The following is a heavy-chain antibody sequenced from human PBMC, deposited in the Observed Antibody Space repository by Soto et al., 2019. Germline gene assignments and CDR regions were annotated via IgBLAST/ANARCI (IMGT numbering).Heavy chain of an antibody. D-gene: IGHD6-13*01. CDR3: ARVKEQQLERYYFDY. CDR1: GYTFTSYG. V-gene: IGHV1-18*01. Sequence: ASVKVSCKASGYTFTSYGISWVRQAPGQGLEWMGWISAYNGNTNYAQKLQGRVTMTTDTSTSTAYMELRSLRSDDTAVYYCARVKEQQLERYYFDYWGQGTLVTVSS. J-gene: IGHJ4*02. CDR2: ISAYNGNT.